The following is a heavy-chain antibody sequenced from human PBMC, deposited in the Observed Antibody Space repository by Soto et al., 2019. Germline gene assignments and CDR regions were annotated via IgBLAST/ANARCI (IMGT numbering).Heavy chain of an antibody. V-gene: IGHV1-69*02. CDR1: GGTFSSYT. CDR3: ARLPDRITMIVVANDAFDI. CDR2: IIPILGIA. Sequence: QVQLVQSGAEVKKPGSSVKVSCKASGGTFSSYTISWVRQAPGQGLEWMGRIIPILGIANYAQKFQGRVTITADKSTSTAYMELSSLRSEDTAVYYCARLPDRITMIVVANDAFDIWGQGTMVTVSS. J-gene: IGHJ3*02. D-gene: IGHD3-22*01.